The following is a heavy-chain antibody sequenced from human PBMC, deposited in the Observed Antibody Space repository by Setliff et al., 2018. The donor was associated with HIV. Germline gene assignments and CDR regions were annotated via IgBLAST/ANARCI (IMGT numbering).Heavy chain of an antibody. D-gene: IGHD1-26*01. Sequence: GGSLRLSCAASGFTFSSYSMNWVRQAPGKGLEWVSSISPDSTYIYYADSVKGRFTISRDNAKNSLYLQMNSLRAEDTALYYCARNTDVDSVYRPFHIWGQGTMVTVS. CDR3: ARNTDVDSVYRPFHI. J-gene: IGHJ3*02. CDR2: ISPDSTYI. V-gene: IGHV3-21*04. CDR1: GFTFSSYS.